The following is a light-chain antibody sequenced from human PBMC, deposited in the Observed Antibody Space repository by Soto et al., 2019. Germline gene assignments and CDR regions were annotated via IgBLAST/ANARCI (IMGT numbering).Light chain of an antibody. Sequence: EIVLTQSPATLSLSPRERATLSCRASQSVSSYLAWYQQKPCQAPRLLIYDASNRATGIPARFSGSASGTDFTLTISSLEPEDFAVYYCQQRSNWPTTFGQGTKVEIK. CDR3: QQRSNWPTT. V-gene: IGKV3-11*01. J-gene: IGKJ1*01. CDR2: DAS. CDR1: QSVSSY.